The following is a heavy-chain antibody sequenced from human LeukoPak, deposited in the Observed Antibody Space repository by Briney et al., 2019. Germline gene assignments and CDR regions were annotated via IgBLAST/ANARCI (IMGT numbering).Heavy chain of an antibody. CDR2: ISYDGSNK. J-gene: IGHJ5*02. D-gene: IGHD6-19*01. V-gene: IGHV3-30*18. CDR1: GFTFSSYG. Sequence: GRSLRLSCAASGFTFSSYGMHWVRQAPGKGLEWVAVISYDGSNKYYADSVKGRFTISRDNSKNTLYLQMNSLRAEDTAVYYCAKEPGPGIAVAGAGWFDPWGQGTLVTVSS. CDR3: AKEPGPGIAVAGAGWFDP.